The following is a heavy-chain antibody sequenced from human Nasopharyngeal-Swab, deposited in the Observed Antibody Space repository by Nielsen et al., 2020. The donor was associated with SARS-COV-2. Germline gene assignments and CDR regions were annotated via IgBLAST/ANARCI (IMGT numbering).Heavy chain of an antibody. CDR3: ARGLGDSSGYYDY. Sequence: WVRQAPGQGLEWMGWISAYNGNTNYAQKLQGRVTMTRDTSTSTVYMELSSLRSEDTAVYYRARGLGDSSGYYDYWGQGTLVTVSS. V-gene: IGHV1-18*01. J-gene: IGHJ4*02. D-gene: IGHD3-22*01. CDR2: ISAYNGNT.